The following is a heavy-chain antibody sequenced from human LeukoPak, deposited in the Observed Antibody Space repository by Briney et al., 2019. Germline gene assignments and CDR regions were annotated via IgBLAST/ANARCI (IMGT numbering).Heavy chain of an antibody. Sequence: APVKVSCKASGYTFTGYYMHWVRQAPGQGLEWMGWINPNSGGTNYAQKFQGRVTMTRDTSISTAYMELSRLRSDDTAVYYCASRVRGTSRDYYYYGMDVWGQGTTVTVSS. J-gene: IGHJ6*02. D-gene: IGHD1-1*01. CDR1: GYTFTGYY. V-gene: IGHV1-2*02. CDR2: INPNSGGT. CDR3: ASRVRGTSRDYYYYGMDV.